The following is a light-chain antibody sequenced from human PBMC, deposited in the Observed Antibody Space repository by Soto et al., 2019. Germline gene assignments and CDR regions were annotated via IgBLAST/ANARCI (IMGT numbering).Light chain of an antibody. CDR3: QQLRAYPHT. J-gene: IGKJ2*01. CDR2: PAS. CDR1: QTINNY. Sequence: DIQLTQSPPFLSASVGDRVTVTCRASQTINNYLAWFRKKEGKAPEFLIYPASTLQGGVPSRFSGHGFGINFTLTISSLQPEDFATYYCQQLRAYPHTFGQATKLDIK. V-gene: IGKV1-9*01.